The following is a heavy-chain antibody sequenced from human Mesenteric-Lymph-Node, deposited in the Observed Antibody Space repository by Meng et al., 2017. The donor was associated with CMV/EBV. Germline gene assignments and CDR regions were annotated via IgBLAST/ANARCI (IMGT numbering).Heavy chain of an antibody. J-gene: IGHJ4*02. V-gene: IGHV3-23*01. CDR2: ISGSGGST. CDR1: GFTFSSYA. Sequence: GESLKISCAASGFTFSSYAMSWVRQAPGKGLEWVSGISGSGGSTYYADSVKGRFTISRDNSKNTLYLQMNSLRAEDTTVYYCAKERNLGYCSSTSCYTHFDYWGQGTLVTVSS. CDR3: AKERNLGYCSSTSCYTHFDY. D-gene: IGHD2-2*02.